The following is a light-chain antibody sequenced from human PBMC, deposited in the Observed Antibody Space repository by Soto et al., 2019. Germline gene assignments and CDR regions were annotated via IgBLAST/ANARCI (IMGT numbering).Light chain of an antibody. V-gene: IGLV2-23*02. J-gene: IGLJ1*01. CDR2: EVT. CDR1: SSEVGNYNL. CDR3: CSYVGSTTSYV. Sequence: QSVLTQPASVSGSPGQSITISCAGTSSEVGNYNLVSWYQQYPGKVPKLMIYEVTKRPSGVSNRFSGSKSGNTASLTISGLQAEDEAEYYCCSYVGSTTSYVFGTGTKLTVL.